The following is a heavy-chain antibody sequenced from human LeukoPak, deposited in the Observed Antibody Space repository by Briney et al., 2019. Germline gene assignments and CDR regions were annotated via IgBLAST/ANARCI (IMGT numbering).Heavy chain of an antibody. J-gene: IGHJ4*02. Sequence: GGSLRLSCAASGFTFSSYAMSWVRQAPGKGLEWVSAISGSGGSTYYADSEKGRFTISRDNSKNTLYLQMNSLRAEDTAVYYCAKDASSVVVVVAATTHFDYWGQGTLVTVSS. CDR2: ISGSGGST. CDR3: AKDASSVVVVVAATTHFDY. V-gene: IGHV3-23*01. CDR1: GFTFSSYA. D-gene: IGHD2-15*01.